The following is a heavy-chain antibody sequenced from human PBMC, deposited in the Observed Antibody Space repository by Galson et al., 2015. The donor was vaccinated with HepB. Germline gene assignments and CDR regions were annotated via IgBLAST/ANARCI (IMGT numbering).Heavy chain of an antibody. J-gene: IGHJ4*02. D-gene: IGHD5-24*01. V-gene: IGHV1-69*01. CDR3: ARDSVGMATGPVFDY. CDR2: IIPIFGTA. CDR1: GGTFSSYA. Sequence: VKVSCKASGGTFSSYAISWVRQAPGQGLEWMGGIIPIFGTANYAQKFQGRVTITADESTSTAYMELSSLRSEDTAVYYCARDSVGMATGPVFDYWGQGTLVTVSS.